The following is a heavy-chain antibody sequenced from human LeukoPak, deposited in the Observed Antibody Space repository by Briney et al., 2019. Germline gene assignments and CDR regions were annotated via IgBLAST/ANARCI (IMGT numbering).Heavy chain of an antibody. D-gene: IGHD5-12*01. Sequence: ASVKVSCKASGGTFSSYAISWVRQAPGQGVEWIGRIIPIFGTANYAQKFQGRVTITTDESTSTAYMELSSLRSEDTAVYYCATRGYYYYIDVWGKGTTVTVSS. J-gene: IGHJ6*03. V-gene: IGHV1-69*05. CDR1: GGTFSSYA. CDR2: IIPIFGTA. CDR3: ATRGYYYYIDV.